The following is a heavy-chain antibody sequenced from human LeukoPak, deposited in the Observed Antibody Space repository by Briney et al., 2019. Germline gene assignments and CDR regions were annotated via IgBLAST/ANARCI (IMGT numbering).Heavy chain of an antibody. Sequence: GGSLRLSCAASGFTFSRFGMHWVRQAPGKGLEWVAVISYDGNKKYYGDSVKGRFTISRDNSMNTLYLKMNTLRADDKAVYYCSRDPRGIALAGTYDYWGQGILVTVSS. CDR1: GFTFSRFG. CDR2: ISYDGNKK. D-gene: IGHD6-19*01. CDR3: SRDPRGIALAGTYDY. J-gene: IGHJ4*02. V-gene: IGHV3-30*03.